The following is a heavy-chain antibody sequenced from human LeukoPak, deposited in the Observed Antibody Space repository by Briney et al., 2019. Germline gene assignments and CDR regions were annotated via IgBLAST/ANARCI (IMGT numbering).Heavy chain of an antibody. V-gene: IGHV3-48*01. J-gene: IGHJ4*02. D-gene: IGHD4-23*01. CDR1: GFTFNSYG. CDR3: ATTPVVTPDGHFDY. CDR2: ISSSSVTI. Sequence: GGSLRLSCAASGFTFNSYGMNWVRQAPGKGLEWLSYISSSSVTIHYADSVKGRFTISRDNAQRSLYLQMTSLRAEDTAVYYCATTPVVTPDGHFDYCSQGTLVSVSS.